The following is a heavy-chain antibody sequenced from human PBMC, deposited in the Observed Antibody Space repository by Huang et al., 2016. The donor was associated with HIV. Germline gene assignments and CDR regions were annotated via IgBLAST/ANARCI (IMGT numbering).Heavy chain of an antibody. Sequence: EVQLVQSGMEVKKPGESLRISCRASGYKFSSYWIAWVRQRSGKGLEFMGVIYPGYSDVKYSPSFDGQVLISVDKSMSTAYLQWGSLTAPDTATYYCVRLTGSSDFLSSYYRYYWYVDTWGRGTLVSV. V-gene: IGHV5-51*01. J-gene: IGHJ2*01. D-gene: IGHD3-3*01. CDR2: IYPGYSDV. CDR1: GYKFSSYW. CDR3: VRLTGSSDFLSSYYRYYWYVDT.